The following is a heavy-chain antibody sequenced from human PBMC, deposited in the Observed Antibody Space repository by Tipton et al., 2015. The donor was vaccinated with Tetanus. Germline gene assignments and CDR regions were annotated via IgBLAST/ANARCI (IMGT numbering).Heavy chain of an antibody. CDR1: GGSLRSDDYQ. Sequence: LSLTCSVSGGSLRSDDYQWNWIRQPPGKGLEWLAYTSGSGNTILYSDSVKGRFTVSRDNADNSGYLQMNRLRDDDTVMYFGAGGALQPLDSWRQGTLVTVPS. J-gene: IGHJ4*02. V-gene: IGHV3-11*01. CDR3: AGGALQPLDS. CDR2: TSGSGNTI.